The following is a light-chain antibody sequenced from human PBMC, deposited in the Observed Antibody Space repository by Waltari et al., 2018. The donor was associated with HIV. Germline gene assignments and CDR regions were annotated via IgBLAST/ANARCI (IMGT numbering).Light chain of an antibody. CDR1: QSVNND. CDR3: QQYNNWPPAWT. Sequence: IVMTQSPATLSVSPGERATLSCSASQSVNNDLAWYQQRPGEAPRLLIYDASTRATGIPARFSGSGSETDFTLTISSLQSEDVAVYYCQQYNNWPPAWTFGRGSQVEIK. V-gene: IGKV3-15*01. CDR2: DAS. J-gene: IGKJ1*01.